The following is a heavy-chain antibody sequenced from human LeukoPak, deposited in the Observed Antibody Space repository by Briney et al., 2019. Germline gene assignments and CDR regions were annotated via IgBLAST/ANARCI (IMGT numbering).Heavy chain of an antibody. CDR2: IYYSGST. CDR1: GGSISSSSYY. Sequence: ASETLSLTCTVSGGSISSSSYYWGWIRQPPGKGLEWIGSIYYSGSTYCNPSLKSRVTISVDTSKNQFSLKLSSVTAADTAVYYCARFSSSSPNDAFDIWGQGTMVTVSS. D-gene: IGHD6-13*01. CDR3: ARFSSSSPNDAFDI. V-gene: IGHV4-39*07. J-gene: IGHJ3*02.